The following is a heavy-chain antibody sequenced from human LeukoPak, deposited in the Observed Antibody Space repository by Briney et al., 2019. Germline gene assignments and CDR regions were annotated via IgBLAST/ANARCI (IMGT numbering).Heavy chain of an antibody. Sequence: PGRSLRLSCAASGFTFSSYGMHWVRQAPGKGLEWVAVISYDGSNKYYADSVKGRFTISRDNSKNTLYLQMNSLRAEDTAVYYCAKGGHLLRYFDCSRTLDRWGQGTLVTVSS. D-gene: IGHD3-9*01. CDR3: AKGGHLLRYFDCSRTLDR. J-gene: IGHJ4*02. CDR2: ISYDGSNK. CDR1: GFTFSSYG. V-gene: IGHV3-30*18.